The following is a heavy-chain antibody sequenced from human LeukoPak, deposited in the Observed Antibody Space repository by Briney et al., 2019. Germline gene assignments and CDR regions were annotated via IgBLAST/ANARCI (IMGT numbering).Heavy chain of an antibody. Sequence: ASVKVSCKASGYSLTTYYMHWVRQAPGQGLEWMAIINPSGGSTNYAQKFQGRVTITADESTSTAYMELSSLRSEDTAVYYCARVVNYYDSSGYYGGGSYYFDYWGQGTLVTVSS. J-gene: IGHJ4*02. V-gene: IGHV1-46*01. CDR3: ARVVNYYDSSGYYGGGSYYFDY. D-gene: IGHD3-22*01. CDR1: GYSLTTYY. CDR2: INPSGGST.